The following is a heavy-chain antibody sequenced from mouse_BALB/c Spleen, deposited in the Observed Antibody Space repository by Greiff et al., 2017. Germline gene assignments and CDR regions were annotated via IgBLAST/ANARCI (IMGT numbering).Heavy chain of an antibody. J-gene: IGHJ1*01. CDR3: ASKGPFITTANWYFDV. V-gene: IGHV1-4*01. CDR1: GYTFTSYT. D-gene: IGHD1-1*01. CDR2: INPSSGYT. Sequence: VQRVESGAELARPGASVKMSCKASGYTFTSYTMHWVKQRPGQGLEWIGYINPSSGYTNYNQKFKDKATLTADKSSSTAYMQLSSLTSEDSAVYYCASKGPFITTANWYFDVWGAGTTVTVSS.